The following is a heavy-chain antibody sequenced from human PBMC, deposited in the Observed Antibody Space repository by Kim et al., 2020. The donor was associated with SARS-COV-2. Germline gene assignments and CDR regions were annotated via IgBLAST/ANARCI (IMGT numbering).Heavy chain of an antibody. CDR3: AKGFNVGRFDY. Sequence: TDYADSVRGRFTISRDNPRNTLYLQMNSLRAEDTAVYYCAKGFNVGRFDYWGQGTLVTVSS. D-gene: IGHD1-26*01. J-gene: IGHJ4*02. CDR2: T. V-gene: IGHV3-23*03.